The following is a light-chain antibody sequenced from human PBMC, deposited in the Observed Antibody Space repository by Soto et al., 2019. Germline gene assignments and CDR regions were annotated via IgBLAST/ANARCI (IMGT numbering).Light chain of an antibody. CDR2: DVS. V-gene: IGLV2-14*01. Sequence: QSALTQPASVSGSPGQSITISCTGTSSDVGGYDFVSWYQQHPGKAPKLMIYDVSNRPSGVSNRFSASKSGNTASLTISGLQAEEEADYYCSSYTSRSTLFGGGTKLTVL. CDR1: SSDVGGYDF. CDR3: SSYTSRSTL. J-gene: IGLJ2*01.